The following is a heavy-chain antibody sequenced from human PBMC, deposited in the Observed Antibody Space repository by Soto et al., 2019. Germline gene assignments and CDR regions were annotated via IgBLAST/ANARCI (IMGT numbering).Heavy chain of an antibody. CDR3: ARIYSSSQTDFELNWFDP. J-gene: IGHJ5*02. D-gene: IGHD6-13*01. CDR1: GDSVSSNSAA. V-gene: IGHV6-1*01. Sequence: SQTLSLTCAISGDSVSSNSAAWNWIRQSPSRGLEWLGRTYYKSEWYNDYAVSVKSRITINPDTSKNQFSLQLNSVTPEDTAVYYFARIYSSSQTDFELNWFDPWGQGTLVTVSS. CDR2: TYYKSEWYN.